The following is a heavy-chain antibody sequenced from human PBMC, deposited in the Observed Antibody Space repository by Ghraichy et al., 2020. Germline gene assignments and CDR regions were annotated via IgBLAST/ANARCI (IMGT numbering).Heavy chain of an antibody. D-gene: IGHD2-2*01. CDR3: ARVGGSIVVVPAAPDRYYYYGMDV. V-gene: IGHV4-34*01. CDR2: INHSGST. Sequence: ETLSLTCAVYGGSFSGYYWSWIRQPPGKGLEWIGEINHSGSTNYNPSLKSRVTISVDTSKNQFSLKLSSVTAADTAVYYCARVGGSIVVVPAAPDRYYYYGMDVWGQGTTVTVSS. J-gene: IGHJ6*02. CDR1: GGSFSGYY.